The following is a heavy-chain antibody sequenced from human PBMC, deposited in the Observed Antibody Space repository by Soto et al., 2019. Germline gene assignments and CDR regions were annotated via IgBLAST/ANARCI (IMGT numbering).Heavy chain of an antibody. CDR2: ISAYNGNT. V-gene: IGHV1-18*01. J-gene: IGHJ4*02. CDR3: ARDHISSDSLINWNYVAYFDY. D-gene: IGHD1-7*01. CDR1: GYTFTSYG. Sequence: GASVKVSCKASGYTFTSYGMRWVRQAPGQGLERMGWISAYNGNTNYAQKLQGRVTMTTETSTSTAYMELRSLRSDDTAVYYCARDHISSDSLINWNYVAYFDYWGQGTLVTVSS.